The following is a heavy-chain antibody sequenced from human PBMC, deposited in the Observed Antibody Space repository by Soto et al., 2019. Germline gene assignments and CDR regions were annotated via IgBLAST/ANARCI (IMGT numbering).Heavy chain of an antibody. CDR2: IDYSGNI. J-gene: IGHJ4*02. V-gene: IGHV4-39*01. CDR3: ASHIHNQGFEYYFDS. CDR1: GGSITSSGSA. Sequence: QLQLQESGPGLVKPSETLSLTCNASGGSITSSGSAWGWIRQSPGKGLEWIGTIDYSGNIYYIPSLKSRITISVDTSKTQISLKLSSVTAADTAGYYCASHIHNQGFEYYFDSWGQGTLVTGSS. D-gene: IGHD1-1*01.